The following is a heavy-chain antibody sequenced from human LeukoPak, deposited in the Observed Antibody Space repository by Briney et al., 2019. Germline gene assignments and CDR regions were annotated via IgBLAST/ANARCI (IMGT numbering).Heavy chain of an antibody. CDR1: GYTFTSYG. CDR3: ARYLLVAGTVGWFDG. CDR2: ISAYNGKT. Sequence: PVASVKVSCKASGYTFTSYGITWVRQAPGQGLEWMGWISAYNGKTNYSQKFQDRVTMTTDTATSTAHMELRSLRSHDTAVYYCARYLLVAGTVGWFDGWGQGTLVTVSS. V-gene: IGHV1-18*01. D-gene: IGHD6-19*01. J-gene: IGHJ5*02.